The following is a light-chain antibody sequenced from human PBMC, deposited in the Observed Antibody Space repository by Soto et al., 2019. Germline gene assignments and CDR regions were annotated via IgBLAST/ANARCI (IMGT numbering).Light chain of an antibody. CDR3: SSCTSSNTLLYV. J-gene: IGLJ1*01. Sequence: QSVLTQPASVSGSPGQSITISCTGNSSDVGYHNYVSWYRQHPGKAPRLMIYEVNNRPSGVSNRFSGSKSGNTASLTISGLQAEDEADYYCSSCTSSNTLLYVFGNGTKLTVL. CDR2: EVN. V-gene: IGLV2-14*01. CDR1: SSDVGYHNY.